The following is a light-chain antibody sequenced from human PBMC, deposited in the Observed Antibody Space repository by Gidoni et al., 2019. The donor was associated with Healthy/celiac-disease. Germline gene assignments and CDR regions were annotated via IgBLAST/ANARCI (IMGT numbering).Light chain of an antibody. CDR3: QQYNNWWT. CDR2: GAS. Sequence: EIVMTQSPATLSVSPGERATLSCRASQSVSSNLAWYQQNPGQAPRLLIYGASTRATVIPARFSGSGSGTEFTLTISSLQSEDFAVYYCQQYNNWWTFGQGTKVEIK. J-gene: IGKJ1*01. V-gene: IGKV3-15*01. CDR1: QSVSSN.